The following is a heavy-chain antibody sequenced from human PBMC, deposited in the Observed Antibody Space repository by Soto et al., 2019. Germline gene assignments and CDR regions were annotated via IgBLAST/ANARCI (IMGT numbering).Heavy chain of an antibody. V-gene: IGHV5-10-1*01. CDR3: ARDLTSYYYDSSGYYHRH. Sequence: VESLKISCKGSGYIFTSYWISWGLEMPVKGLEWMGRIDPSDSYTKYSPSFQGHVTISADRSLSTAYLQWSSLKASDTAMYYCARDLTSYYYDSSGYYHRHWGQGTLVTVSS. CDR2: IDPSDSYT. J-gene: IGHJ4*02. CDR1: GYIFTSYW. D-gene: IGHD3-22*01.